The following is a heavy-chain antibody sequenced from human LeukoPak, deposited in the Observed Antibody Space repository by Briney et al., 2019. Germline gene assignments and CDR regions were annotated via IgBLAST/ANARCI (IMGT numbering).Heavy chain of an antibody. V-gene: IGHV3-21*01. Sequence: GGSLRLSCAASGFTFSDYSMNWVRQAPGKGLEWVSSIDFSSSYIYYADSVKGRFTISRDNSRNTLYLQMNSLTAEDTAVFYCAKDGVILAPGVYWYMDVWGRGTTVTVSS. CDR3: AKDGVILAPGVYWYMDV. J-gene: IGHJ6*03. D-gene: IGHD3-16*02. CDR1: GFTFSDYS. CDR2: IDFSSSYI.